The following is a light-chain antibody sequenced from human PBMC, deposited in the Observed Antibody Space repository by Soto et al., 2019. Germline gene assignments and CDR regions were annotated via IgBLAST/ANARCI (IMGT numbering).Light chain of an antibody. V-gene: IGLV2-14*01. CDR2: DVS. J-gene: IGLJ2*01. CDR3: SSYTSSSTLVV. CDR1: SSDAGGYNY. Sequence: QSALTQPASVSGSPGQSITISCTGTSSDAGGYNYVSWYQQHPGKAPKLMIYDVSNRPSGVSNRFSGSKSGNTASLTISGLQAGDEADYYCSSYTSSSTLVVFGGGTKLTVL.